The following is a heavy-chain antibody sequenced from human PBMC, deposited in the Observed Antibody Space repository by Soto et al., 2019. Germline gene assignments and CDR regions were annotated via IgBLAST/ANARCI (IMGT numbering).Heavy chain of an antibody. CDR1: GFTFSSYS. Sequence: GGSLRLSCAASGFTFSSYSMNWVRQAPGKGLEWVSYISSSSSTIYYADSVKGRFTISRDNAKNSLYLQMNSLRAEDTAVYYCARHPERIAEIGWFAPWGQGTRVTVSS. J-gene: IGHJ5*02. D-gene: IGHD6-13*01. CDR3: ARHPERIAEIGWFAP. CDR2: ISSSSSTI. V-gene: IGHV3-48*01.